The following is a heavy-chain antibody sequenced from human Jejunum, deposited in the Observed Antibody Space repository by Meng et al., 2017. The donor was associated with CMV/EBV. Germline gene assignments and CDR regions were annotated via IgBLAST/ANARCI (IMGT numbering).Heavy chain of an antibody. CDR3: ARHTVVAGSYYGLDV. D-gene: IGHD2-2*01. Sequence: SGFSVSSNYLIRVRQAPGQGLVWVLIIYSVGSTYYADVVKGRFTTSSDNSKAELSHQTSSMGAEDTAVYYCARHTVVAGSYYGLDVWGQGTTVTVSS. CDR1: GFSVSSNY. J-gene: IGHJ6*02. V-gene: IGHV3-66*02. CDR2: IYSVGST.